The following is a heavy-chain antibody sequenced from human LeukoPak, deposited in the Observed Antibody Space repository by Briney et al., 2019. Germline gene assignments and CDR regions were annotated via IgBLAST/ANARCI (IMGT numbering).Heavy chain of an antibody. J-gene: IGHJ4*02. Sequence: PGGSLRLSCAASGFAFSSYGMHWVRQAPGKGLEWLAFIRYDGSNKYFADSVKGRFTISRDNSKNTLYLQMNSLRAEDTAVYYCAKVSDYYGSGSHGFDYWGQGTLVTVSS. V-gene: IGHV3-30*02. CDR3: AKVSDYYGSGSHGFDY. CDR1: GFAFSSYG. D-gene: IGHD3-10*01. CDR2: IRYDGSNK.